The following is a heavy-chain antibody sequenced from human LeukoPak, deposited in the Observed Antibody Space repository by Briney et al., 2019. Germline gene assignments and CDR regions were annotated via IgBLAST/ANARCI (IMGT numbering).Heavy chain of an antibody. V-gene: IGHV1-2*02. Sequence: ASVTVSSKASGYTFTGYYMHWVRQAPGQGLEWMGWINPNSGGTNYAQKFQGRVTMNRDTSISTAYMELSRLRSDDTAVYYCARVDYYDSSGSLYYFDYWGQGTLVTVSS. CDR3: ARVDYYDSSGSLYYFDY. CDR2: INPNSGGT. J-gene: IGHJ4*02. D-gene: IGHD3-22*01. CDR1: GYTFTGYY.